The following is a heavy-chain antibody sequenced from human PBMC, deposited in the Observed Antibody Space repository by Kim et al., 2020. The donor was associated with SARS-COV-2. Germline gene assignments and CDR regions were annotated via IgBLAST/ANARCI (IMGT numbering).Heavy chain of an antibody. D-gene: IGHD3-10*01. CDR2: IYSGGST. Sequence: GGSLRLSCAASGFTVSSNYMSWVRQAPGKGLEWVSVIYSGGSTYYADSVKGRFTISRDNSKNTLYLQMNSLRAEDTAVYYCASSVDYYGSGSRLGMDVWGQGTTVTVSS. V-gene: IGHV3-66*01. CDR3: ASSVDYYGSGSRLGMDV. CDR1: GFTVSSNY. J-gene: IGHJ6*02.